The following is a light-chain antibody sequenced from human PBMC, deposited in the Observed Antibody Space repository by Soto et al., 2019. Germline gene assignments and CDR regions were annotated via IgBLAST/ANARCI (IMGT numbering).Light chain of an antibody. CDR3: GTWDSSLSAYV. CDR1: SSNIGNNY. J-gene: IGLJ1*01. CDR2: DNN. V-gene: IGLV1-51*01. Sequence: QSVLTQPPSVSAAPGQKVTISCSGSSSNIGNNYLSWYQQLPGTAPKLLIYDNNKRPSGIPDRFSGSKSGTSATLGITGLQTGDEADYYCGTWDSSLSAYVFGTGTKLPVL.